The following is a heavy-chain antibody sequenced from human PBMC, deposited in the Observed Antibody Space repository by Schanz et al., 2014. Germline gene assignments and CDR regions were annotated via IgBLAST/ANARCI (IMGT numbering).Heavy chain of an antibody. V-gene: IGHV3-23*01. Sequence: DVQLLESGGGLVQPGGSLRLSCLASGFAFSSYAMAWVRQAPGKGLEWVSALSEGGGGTHYADSVRGRFTISSDSSKNTLYLQMSSLRADDTAVYYCANNWNLDYWGQGTLVTVSS. CDR3: ANNWNLDY. D-gene: IGHD1-20*01. CDR2: LSEGGGGT. CDR1: GFAFSSYA. J-gene: IGHJ4*02.